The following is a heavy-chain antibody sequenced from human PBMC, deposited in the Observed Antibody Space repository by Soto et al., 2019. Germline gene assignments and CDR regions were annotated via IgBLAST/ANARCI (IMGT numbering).Heavy chain of an antibody. CDR2: MNPNSGNT. CDR1: GYTFTSYD. J-gene: IGHJ3*02. Sequence: QVQLVKSGAEVKKPGASVKVSCKTSGYTFTSYDINWVRQATGQGLEWMGWMNPNSGNTAYAQRFQGRVTMTRNTSISTAYMELSSLKSEDTAVYYCARERSSGALDIWGQGTMVTVSS. D-gene: IGHD1-26*01. CDR3: ARERSSGALDI. V-gene: IGHV1-8*01.